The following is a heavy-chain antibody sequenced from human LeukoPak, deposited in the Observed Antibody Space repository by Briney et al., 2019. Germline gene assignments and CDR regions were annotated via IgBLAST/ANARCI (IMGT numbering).Heavy chain of an antibody. J-gene: IGHJ4*02. D-gene: IGHD6-13*01. Sequence: PSETLSLTCTVSGGSISSYYWSWIRQPPGKGLEWIGYIYYSGSTNYNPSLKSRVTTSVDTSKNQFSLKLSSVTAADTAVYYCARASTAAAVYNFDYWGQGTLVTVSS. CDR3: ARASTAAAVYNFDY. V-gene: IGHV4-59*01. CDR1: GGSISSYY. CDR2: IYYSGST.